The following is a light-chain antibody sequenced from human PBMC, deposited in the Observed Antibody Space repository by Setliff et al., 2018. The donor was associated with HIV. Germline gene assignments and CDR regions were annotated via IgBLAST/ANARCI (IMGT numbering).Light chain of an antibody. Sequence: LSQPASVSGSPGQSITISCSGTSSDIGSYNYVSWYQQHPGKAPKLMIYDVSQRPSRDSSRFSGSKSGDTASLTISGLQAEDEADYYCCSYTSANTYVFGTGTKVTVL. J-gene: IGLJ1*01. V-gene: IGLV2-14*03. CDR2: DVS. CDR1: SSDIGSYNY. CDR3: CSYTSANTYV.